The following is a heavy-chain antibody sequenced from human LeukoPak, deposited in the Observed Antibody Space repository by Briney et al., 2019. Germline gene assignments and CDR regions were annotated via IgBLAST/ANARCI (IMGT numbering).Heavy chain of an antibody. V-gene: IGHV1-18*01. CDR3: ARDFVERSGYAPNWFDP. D-gene: IGHD5-12*01. Sequence: ASVKVSRKASGYTFTSYGISWVRQAPGQGLEWMGWISAYNGNTNYAQKLQGRVTMTTDTSTSTAYMELRSLRSDDTAVYYCARDFVERSGYAPNWFDPWGQGTLVTVSS. CDR2: ISAYNGNT. J-gene: IGHJ5*02. CDR1: GYTFTSYG.